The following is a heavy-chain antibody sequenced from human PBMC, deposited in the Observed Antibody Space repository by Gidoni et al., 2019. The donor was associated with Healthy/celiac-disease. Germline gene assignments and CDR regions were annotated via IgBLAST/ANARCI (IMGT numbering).Heavy chain of an antibody. Sequence: QVQLQESGPGLVKPSQTLSLTCTVSGGSISRGGYYWSWIRPHPGKGLEWIGYIYYSGSTYYNPSLKSRVTISVDTSKNQFSLKLSSVTAADTAVYYCARGVVVVTAIWFDPWGQGTLVTVSS. D-gene: IGHD2-21*02. J-gene: IGHJ5*02. CDR1: GGSISRGGYY. CDR3: ARGVVVVTAIWFDP. V-gene: IGHV4-31*03. CDR2: IYYSGST.